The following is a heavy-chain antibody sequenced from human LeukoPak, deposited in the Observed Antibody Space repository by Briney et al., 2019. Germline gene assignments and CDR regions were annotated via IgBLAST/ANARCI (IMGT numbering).Heavy chain of an antibody. CDR1: GFTFSSYW. D-gene: IGHD3-22*01. CDR3: AREGDNGYYYDSSGYSPDY. CDR2: IKQDGSEK. Sequence: PGGSLRLSCAASGFTFSSYWMSWVRQAPGKGLEWVANIKQDGSEKYYVDSVKGRFTISRDNAKNSLYLQMNSLRAEDTAVYYCAREGDNGYYYDSSGYSPDYWGQGTLVTVSS. V-gene: IGHV3-7*03. J-gene: IGHJ4*02.